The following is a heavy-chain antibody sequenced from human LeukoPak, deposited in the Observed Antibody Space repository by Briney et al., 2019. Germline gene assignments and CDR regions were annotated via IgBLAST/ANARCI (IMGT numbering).Heavy chain of an antibody. D-gene: IGHD3-10*01. J-gene: IGHJ5*02. CDR2: IYPGDSDT. CDR3: ARRYYGSGSYYNWFDP. CDR1: GYSFTSYW. Sequence: GESLKISCKGSGYSFTSYWLGWVRQMPGKGLEWMGIIYPGDSDTRYSPSFQGQVTISADKSISTAYLQWSSLKASDTAMYYCARRYYGSGSYYNWFDPWGQGTLVTVSS. V-gene: IGHV5-51*01.